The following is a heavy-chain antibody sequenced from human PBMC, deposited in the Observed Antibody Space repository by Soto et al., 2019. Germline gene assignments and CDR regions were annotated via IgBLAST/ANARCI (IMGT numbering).Heavy chain of an antibody. J-gene: IGHJ4*02. CDR3: SRHTVVAGRHRHFDY. D-gene: IGHD6-19*01. Sequence: PGGPLRLSCAASGFTFSSYWMSWVRQAPGKGLEWVATIKQDGSEKYYVDSVKGRFTISRDNAKNSLSLQMNCLGAEDTAMYYCSRHTVVAGRHRHFDYWGQGTLVTVSS. CDR2: IKQDGSEK. CDR1: GFTFSSYW. V-gene: IGHV3-7*01.